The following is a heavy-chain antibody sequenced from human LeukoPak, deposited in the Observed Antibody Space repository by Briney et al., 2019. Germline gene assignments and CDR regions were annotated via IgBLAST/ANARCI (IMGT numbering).Heavy chain of an antibody. CDR3: ARAGYYYYSMDV. Sequence: SETLSLTCIFTGGPINGSSYYGGWIRQPPGKGLEWIASIHDGGNTFYNPSLKSRVTISIDTSKNQFSLKLTSVTAADTAVYYCARAGYYYYSMDVWGQGTTVTVSS. D-gene: IGHD3-10*01. CDR2: IHDGGNT. V-gene: IGHV4-39*01. J-gene: IGHJ6*02. CDR1: GGPINGSSYY.